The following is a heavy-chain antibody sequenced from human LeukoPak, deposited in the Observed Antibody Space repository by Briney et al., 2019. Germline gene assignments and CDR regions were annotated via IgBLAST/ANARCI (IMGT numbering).Heavy chain of an antibody. CDR1: GHTFTGHY. CDR3: ARGVFYGDDDFQH. V-gene: IGHV1-2*02. J-gene: IGHJ1*01. Sequence: VASVKVSCKASGHTFTGHYMHWVRQAPGQGLEWMGWINPNSGGTNYAQKFQGRVTMTRDTSISTAYMELSRLRSDDTAVYYCARGVFYGDDDFQHWGQGTLVTVSS. D-gene: IGHD4-17*01. CDR2: INPNSGGT.